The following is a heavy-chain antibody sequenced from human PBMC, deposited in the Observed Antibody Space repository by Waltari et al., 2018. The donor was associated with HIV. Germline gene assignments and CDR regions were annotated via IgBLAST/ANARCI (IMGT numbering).Heavy chain of an antibody. Sequence: VQLVQSGAELKTPGASVELSCRASGYSFTAYYIHRLRQAPGQGLQWMGRINPISGSTNIPLTFQGRITMTRDTSSGAVFTELRGLKFNDTALYYCARGESVAVSNIPPGYRFDFWGQGTLITVSS. CDR1: GYSFTAYY. CDR2: INPISGST. J-gene: IGHJ4*02. D-gene: IGHD2-15*01. CDR3: ARGESVAVSNIPPGYRFDF. V-gene: IGHV1-2*06.